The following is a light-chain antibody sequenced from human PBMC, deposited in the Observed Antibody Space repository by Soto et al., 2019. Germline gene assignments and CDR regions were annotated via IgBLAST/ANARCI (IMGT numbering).Light chain of an antibody. CDR2: ENN. Sequence: QSVLTQPPSVSAAPGQRVTISCSGSSSNIGNNYVSWYQQLPGTAPQLLIYENNKRPPGIPDRFSGSKSGTSATLGITGLQTGDEADYYCGSWDSSLSAVVFGGGTQLTVL. V-gene: IGLV1-51*02. CDR1: SSNIGNNY. CDR3: GSWDSSLSAVV. J-gene: IGLJ2*01.